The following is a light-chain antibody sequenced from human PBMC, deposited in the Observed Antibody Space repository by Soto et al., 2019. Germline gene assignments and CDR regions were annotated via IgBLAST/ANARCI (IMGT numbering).Light chain of an antibody. CDR1: QGISSA. J-gene: IGKJ5*01. Sequence: AIQLTQSPSSLSASVGDRVTITCRASQGISSALAWYQQKPGKAPKLLIYDASSLESGVPSRFSGSGSGTDFTLTISSLQPEDFATYYCQQFNSFPITFGQGTRLEIK. V-gene: IGKV1-13*02. CDR3: QQFNSFPIT. CDR2: DAS.